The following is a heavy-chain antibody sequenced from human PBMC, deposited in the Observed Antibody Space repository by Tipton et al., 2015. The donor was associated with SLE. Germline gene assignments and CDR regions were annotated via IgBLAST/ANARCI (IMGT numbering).Heavy chain of an antibody. V-gene: IGHV4-59*11. D-gene: IGHD5-18*01. CDR3: ARISVDTTMAQRVDYGMDV. CDR2: IYDSGST. Sequence: TLSLTCTVSGDSISGHYRSWIRQPPGKGLEWIGYIYDSGSTSYNPSLKSRLTMSVDTPKNQFSLKLTSVTAADTAVYYCARISVDTTMAQRVDYGMDVWGQGTTVTVSS. CDR1: GDSISGHY. J-gene: IGHJ6*02.